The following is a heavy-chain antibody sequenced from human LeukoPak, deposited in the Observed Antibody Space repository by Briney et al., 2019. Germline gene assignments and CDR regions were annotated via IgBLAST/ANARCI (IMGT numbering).Heavy chain of an antibody. V-gene: IGHV3-30-3*01. CDR3: ASDEYSSSSSIDY. Sequence: GGSLRLSCAASGFTFSSYAMHWVRQAPGKGLEWVAVISYDGSNKHYADSVKGRFTISGDNSKNTLYLQMNSLRAEDTAVYYCASDEYSSSSSIDYWGQGTLVTVSS. CDR2: ISYDGSNK. CDR1: GFTFSSYA. J-gene: IGHJ4*02. D-gene: IGHD6-6*01.